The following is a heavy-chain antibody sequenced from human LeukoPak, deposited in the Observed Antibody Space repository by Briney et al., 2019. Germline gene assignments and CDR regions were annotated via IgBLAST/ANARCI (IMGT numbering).Heavy chain of an antibody. CDR2: IYSGGST. CDR3: ARGCSSTSCYGFDY. Sequence: PGGSLRLSCAASGFTVSSKYMSWVRQAPGKGLEWVSVIYSGGSTYYADSVKGRFTISRDNSKITLYLQMNSLRAEDTAVYYCARGCSSTSCYGFDYWGQGTLVTVSS. V-gene: IGHV3-53*01. J-gene: IGHJ4*02. CDR1: GFTVSSKY. D-gene: IGHD2-2*01.